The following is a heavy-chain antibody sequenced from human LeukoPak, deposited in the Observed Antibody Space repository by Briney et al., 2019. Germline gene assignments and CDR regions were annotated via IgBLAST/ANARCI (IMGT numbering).Heavy chain of an antibody. V-gene: IGHV1-2*02. CDR3: ARVNRRGWYGDYGALYYFDY. CDR1: GYIFTGYY. J-gene: IGHJ4*02. Sequence: GASVKVSCKASGYIFTGYYMHWVRQAPGQGLEWMGWINPNSGGTNYAQKFQGRVTMTRDTSISTAYMELSRLRSDDTAVYYCARVNRRGWYGDYGALYYFDYWGQGTLVTVSS. D-gene: IGHD6-19*01. CDR2: INPNSGGT.